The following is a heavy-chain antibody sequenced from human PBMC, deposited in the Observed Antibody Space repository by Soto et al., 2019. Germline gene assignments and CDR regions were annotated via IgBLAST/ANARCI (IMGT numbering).Heavy chain of an antibody. D-gene: IGHD2-2*01. V-gene: IGHV4-4*02. CDR3: ASLVPAALLY. J-gene: IGHJ4*02. CDR2: IHHSGST. CDR1: GGSITSNNW. Sequence: QVQLQESGPGLVKPSGTLSLTCAVSGGSITSNNWWTWVRQPPGKGLEWIGEIHHSGSTNYNPSLKSRVTISLDKSKNLFSLKLTSVTAADKAGYYCASLVPAALLYWGQGTLVTISS.